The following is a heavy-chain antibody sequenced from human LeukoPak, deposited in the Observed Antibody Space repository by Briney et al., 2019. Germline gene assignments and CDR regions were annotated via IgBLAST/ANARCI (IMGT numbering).Heavy chain of an antibody. D-gene: IGHD7-27*01. CDR1: GGPISSSSYY. Sequence: SETLSLTCTVSGGPISSSSYYWGWIRQPPGKGLEWLGSIYYNGSTYYNPSLKSQDTISVDTSMNQLSLKMPSVTAADTAVYYCARQFGNWDPDYWGQGTLVTVSS. J-gene: IGHJ4*02. CDR3: ARQFGNWDPDY. V-gene: IGHV4-39*01. CDR2: IYYNGST.